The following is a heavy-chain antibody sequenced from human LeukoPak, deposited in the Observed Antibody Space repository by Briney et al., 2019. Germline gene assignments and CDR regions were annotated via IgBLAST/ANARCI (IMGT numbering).Heavy chain of an antibody. J-gene: IGHJ4*02. Sequence: ASVKVSCKASGDTFTGYYIHWVRQAPGQGLECMGWINPNSGDTRYEQRFQGRVTMTRDTSISTAYMELTRLRSDDAAVYFCARDGSWSSISYSDYWGQGTLVTVSS. CDR2: INPNSGDT. D-gene: IGHD2-2*01. CDR1: GDTFTGYY. CDR3: ARDGSWSSISYSDY. V-gene: IGHV1-2*02.